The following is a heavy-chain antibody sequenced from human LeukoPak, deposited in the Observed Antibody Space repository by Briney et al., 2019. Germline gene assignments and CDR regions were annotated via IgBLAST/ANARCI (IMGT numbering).Heavy chain of an antibody. CDR2: IWFDGSNK. CDR3: ARAAQAFDY. J-gene: IGHJ4*02. V-gene: IGHV3-33*01. CDR1: GFTFSRYG. Sequence: QPGRSLRLSCAASGFTFSRYGMHWVRQAPGKGLEWVAVIWFDGSNKYYADSVKGRFTISRDNSKNTLSLQMNSLRADDTAVYYCARAAQAFDYWGQGTLVTVSS.